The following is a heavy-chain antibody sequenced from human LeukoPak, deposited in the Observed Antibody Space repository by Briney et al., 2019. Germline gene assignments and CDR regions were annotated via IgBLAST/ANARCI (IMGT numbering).Heavy chain of an antibody. J-gene: IGHJ4*01. Sequence: GGSLRLSCAASGLTVTSNHMSWVRQAPGKGLEWVSLMKSDGTTEYADSVKGRFTISRDNSKNTLFLQMNSLRVEDTAVYYCARLRRSYWGRGTPVSVSS. V-gene: IGHV3-53*01. CDR2: MKSDGTT. CDR3: ARLRRSY. CDR1: GLTVTSNH.